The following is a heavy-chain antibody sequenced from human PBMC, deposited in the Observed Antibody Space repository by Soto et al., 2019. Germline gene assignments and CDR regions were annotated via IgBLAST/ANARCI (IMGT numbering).Heavy chain of an antibody. V-gene: IGHV3-72*01. Sequence: EVQLVESGGGLVQPGGSLSLSCVASGFTFGDHYMDWVRQAPGKGLEWVGRSRNKINGYSTVYAAAVKDRFFISRDEISNSVYLQMSSLQAEDTAVYYCSRSREVPGRYPSDIWGQGTMVTVSS. J-gene: IGHJ3*02. CDR1: GFTFGDHY. CDR2: SRNKINGYST. D-gene: IGHD3-16*02. CDR3: SRSREVPGRYPSDI.